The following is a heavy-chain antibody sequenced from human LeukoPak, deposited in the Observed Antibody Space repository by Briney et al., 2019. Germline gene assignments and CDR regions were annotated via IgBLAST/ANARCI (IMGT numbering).Heavy chain of an antibody. CDR3: ARATWDPNYYYYMDV. V-gene: IGHV3-23*01. Sequence: GGSLRLSCAASGFTFSSYAMSWVRQAPGKGLEWVSTIGAAGVHTFYADSVKGRFTISRDNSKNTLYLQMNSLRAEDTAVYFCARATWDPNYYYYMDVWGKGTTVTISS. CDR2: IGAAGVHT. J-gene: IGHJ6*03. D-gene: IGHD1-26*01. CDR1: GFTFSSYA.